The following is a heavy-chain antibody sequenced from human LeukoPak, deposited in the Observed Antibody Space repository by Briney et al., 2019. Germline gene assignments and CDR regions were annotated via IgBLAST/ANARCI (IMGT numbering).Heavy chain of an antibody. D-gene: IGHD7-27*01. CDR3: ARIVGISFDY. Sequence: SETLSLTCTVSGDSISSGRYYWSWVRQPAGKELEWIGRIYGSGKTDYNPYTPSLKSRVIVSLDTSKNQFSLFLTSVTAADTAVYYCARIVGISFDYWGQGTLVTVSS. CDR1: GDSISSGRYY. V-gene: IGHV4-61*02. J-gene: IGHJ4*02. CDR2: IYGSGKT.